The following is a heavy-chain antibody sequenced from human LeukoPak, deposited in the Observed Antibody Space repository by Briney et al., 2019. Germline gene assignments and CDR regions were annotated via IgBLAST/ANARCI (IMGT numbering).Heavy chain of an antibody. CDR3: ARDRDFVGNYYYYAMDV. Sequence: SQTLSLTCTVSGASFSSGGYCWNWIRQHPGKGLEWIGYISYSGSTDYNPSLKSRVTISVDTSKNQFSLKLSSVTAADTAMYYCARDRDFVGNYYYYAMDVWGQGTTVTVSS. J-gene: IGHJ6*02. V-gene: IGHV4-31*03. CDR1: GASFSSGGYC. D-gene: IGHD3-10*01. CDR2: ISYSGST.